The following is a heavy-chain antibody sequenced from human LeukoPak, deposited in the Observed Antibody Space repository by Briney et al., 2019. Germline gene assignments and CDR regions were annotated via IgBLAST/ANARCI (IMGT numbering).Heavy chain of an antibody. Sequence: PGRSLRLSCPASGFTFSSYAMHWVRQAPGKGLEWVAVISYDGSNKYYADSVKGRFTISRDNSKNTLYLQMNSLRAEDTAVYYCAKEVAAAGTVYYYYYMDVWGKGTTVTVSS. V-gene: IGHV3-30*04. CDR2: ISYDGSNK. J-gene: IGHJ6*03. D-gene: IGHD6-13*01. CDR3: AKEVAAAGTVYYYYYMDV. CDR1: GFTFSSYA.